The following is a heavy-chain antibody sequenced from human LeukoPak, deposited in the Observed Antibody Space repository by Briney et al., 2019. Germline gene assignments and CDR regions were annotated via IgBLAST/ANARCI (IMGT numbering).Heavy chain of an antibody. J-gene: IGHJ4*02. CDR1: GGYISGYY. D-gene: IGHD2-15*01. CDR2: IYTSGNT. Sequence: SETLSLTCTVSGGYISGYYWSWIRQPAGKGLEWIGRIYTSGNTYYNPSLKSRVTISLDTSKNQFSLKLSSVTAADTAVYYCARDRCSGGSCYFFNYWGQGSLVTVSS. V-gene: IGHV4-4*07. CDR3: ARDRCSGGSCYFFNY.